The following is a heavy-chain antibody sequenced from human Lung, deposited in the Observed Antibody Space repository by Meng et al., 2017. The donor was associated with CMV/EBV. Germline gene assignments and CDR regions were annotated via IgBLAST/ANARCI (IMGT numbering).Heavy chain of an antibody. D-gene: IGHD3-10*01. V-gene: IGHV4-4*02. Sequence: QVQLPESGPDLVKPSETLSLTCAVSGDSITNHNWWAWVRQPPGKGLEWIGEIPHRGSSAYNPSLKSRVSMSIDKSKNQFSLKLTSVTAADTAVYHCLRRSGGSVWGQGTLVTVSS. J-gene: IGHJ1*01. CDR2: IPHRGSS. CDR1: GDSITNHNW. CDR3: LRRSGGSV.